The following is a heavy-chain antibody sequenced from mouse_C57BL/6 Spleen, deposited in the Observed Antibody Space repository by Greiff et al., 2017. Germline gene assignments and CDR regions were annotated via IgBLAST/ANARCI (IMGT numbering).Heavy chain of an antibody. Sequence: VQLLQPGAELVKPGASVKLSCKASGYTFTSYWMHWVKQRPGRGLEWIGRIDPNSGGTTYNEKFKSQATLTVDKPSLTAYLQRSSLTSEDSAVYYFAAGYYGNLVAYWGQGTLVNVSA. V-gene: IGHV1-72*01. CDR2: IDPNSGGT. J-gene: IGHJ3*01. CDR3: AAGYYGNLVAY. D-gene: IGHD2-1*01. CDR1: GYTFTSYW.